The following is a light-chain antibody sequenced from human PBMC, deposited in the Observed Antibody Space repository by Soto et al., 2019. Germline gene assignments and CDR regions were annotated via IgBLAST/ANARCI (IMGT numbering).Light chain of an antibody. CDR2: AAF. CDR1: QGISSD. J-gene: IGKJ4*01. CDR3: QQLTSYPLT. Sequence: DIQLTQSPSFLSASVGDRVTITCRASQGISSDLAWYQQKPGKVPKLLIYAAFTLQSGVPSRFSGGRSGAEFTLTISSLQPEDFATYYCQQLTSYPLTFGGGTKVEI. V-gene: IGKV1-9*01.